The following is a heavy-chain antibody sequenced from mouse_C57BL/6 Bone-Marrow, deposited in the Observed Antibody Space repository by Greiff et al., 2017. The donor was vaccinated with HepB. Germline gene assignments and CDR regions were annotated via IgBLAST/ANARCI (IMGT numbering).Heavy chain of an antibody. V-gene: IGHV1-64*01. CDR3: ARERWYFDY. CDR1: GYTFTSYW. J-gene: IGHJ2*01. Sequence: VQLQQPGAELVKPGASVKLSCKASGYTFTSYWMHWVKQRPGQGLEWIGMIHPNSGITNYNEKFKSKATLTVDKSSSTAYMQLSSLTSEDSAVYYCARERWYFDYWGQGTTLTVSS. CDR2: IHPNSGIT. D-gene: IGHD1-1*02.